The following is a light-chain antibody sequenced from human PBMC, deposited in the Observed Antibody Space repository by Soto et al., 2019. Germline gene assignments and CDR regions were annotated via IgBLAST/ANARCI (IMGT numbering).Light chain of an antibody. CDR1: QIISTY. CDR2: AAF. Sequence: DIQMTQSPSSLSASVGDRVTITCRASQIISTYLNWYQQRAGLAPRLLIYAAFSLQSGVPPRFSGSGSGTDFTLTISSLQPEDFATYFCQQTYSAPQTFGQGTKVDIK. CDR3: QQTYSAPQT. V-gene: IGKV1-39*01. J-gene: IGKJ1*01.